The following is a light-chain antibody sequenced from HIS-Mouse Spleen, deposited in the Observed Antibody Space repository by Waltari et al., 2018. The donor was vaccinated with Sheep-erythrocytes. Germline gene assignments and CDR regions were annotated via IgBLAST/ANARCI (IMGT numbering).Light chain of an antibody. Sequence: AIQLTQSPSSLSASVGDRVTITCRASQGISSALAWYQQKPWKAPKLLIYDASSLESGVPSRFSGSGSGTDFTLTISSLQPEDFATYYCQQFNSYPHGYTFGQGTKLEIK. J-gene: IGKJ2*01. CDR3: QQFNSYPHGYT. CDR2: DAS. V-gene: IGKV1-13*02. CDR1: QGISSA.